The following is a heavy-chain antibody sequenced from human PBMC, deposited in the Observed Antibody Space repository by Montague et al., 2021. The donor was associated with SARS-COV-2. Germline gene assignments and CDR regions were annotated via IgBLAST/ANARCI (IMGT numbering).Heavy chain of an antibody. J-gene: IGHJ3*02. CDR2: IYYSGST. D-gene: IGHD2-21*01. CDR1: GGSISSGGYY. CDR3: ARVRIVVVVVVNAFDI. Sequence: TLSLTCTVSGGSISSGGYYWSWIRQHPGKGLEWIGYIYYSGSTYYNPSLKSRVTISVDTSKNQFSLKLSSVTAADTAVYYCARVRIVVVVVVNAFDIWGHGTMVTVSS. V-gene: IGHV4-31*03.